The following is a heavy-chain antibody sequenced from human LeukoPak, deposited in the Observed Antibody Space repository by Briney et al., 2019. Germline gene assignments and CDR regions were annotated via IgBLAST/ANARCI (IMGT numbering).Heavy chain of an antibody. J-gene: IGHJ4*02. CDR2: IYYSGST. CDR3: ARGPVEMATIGGYYFDY. Sequence: PSETLSLTCTVSGGSISSGGYYWSWIRQHPGKGLEWIGYIYYSGSTYYNPSLKSRVTISVDTFKNQFSLKLSSVTAADTAVYYCARGPVEMATIGGYYFDYWGQGTLVTVSS. D-gene: IGHD5-24*01. CDR1: GGSISSGGYY. V-gene: IGHV4-31*03.